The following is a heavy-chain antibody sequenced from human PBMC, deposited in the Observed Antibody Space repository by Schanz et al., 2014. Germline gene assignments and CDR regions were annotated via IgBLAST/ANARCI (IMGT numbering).Heavy chain of an antibody. V-gene: IGHV3-23*04. D-gene: IGHD1-1*01. CDR1: GFTFSSYS. CDR2: ITGASDHI. J-gene: IGHJ4*02. CDR3: AKKVPAYNPFDS. Sequence: EVQVVESGGGLVQPGGSLRLSCTASGFTFSSYSMNWVRQAPGKGLEWVSGITGASDHIDYAESVKGRFTISRDNSKNTLYLQMDSLRAEDTAVYFCAKKVPAYNPFDSWGQGTLVTVSS.